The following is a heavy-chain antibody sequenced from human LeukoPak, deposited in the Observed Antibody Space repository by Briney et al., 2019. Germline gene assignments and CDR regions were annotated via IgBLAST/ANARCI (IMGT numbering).Heavy chain of an antibody. CDR3: ARGYSYGSPFDY. CDR1: GGTFSGYA. V-gene: IGHV1-69*13. Sequence: SVRLSCKASGGTFSGYAISWVRQAPGQGLEWMGGIIPIFGTANYAQKFQGRVTITADESKSTAYMELSSLRSEDTAVYYCARGYSYGSPFDYWGQGTLVTVSS. D-gene: IGHD5-18*01. CDR2: IIPIFGTA. J-gene: IGHJ4*02.